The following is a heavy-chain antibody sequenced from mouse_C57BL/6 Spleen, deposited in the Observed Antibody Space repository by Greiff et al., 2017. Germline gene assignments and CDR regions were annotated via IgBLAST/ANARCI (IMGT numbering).Heavy chain of an antibody. CDR1: GFSLTSYG. CDR3: ARTFINYFDY. CDR2: IWSGGST. Sequence: VQLQQSGPGLVQPSQSLSITCTVSGFSLTSYGVHWVRQSPGKGLEWLGVIWSGGSTDYNAAFISRLSISKDNSKVQVFFKMNSLQADDTAIYYCARTFINYFDYWGQGTTLTVSS. V-gene: IGHV2-2*01. J-gene: IGHJ2*01. D-gene: IGHD1-1*01.